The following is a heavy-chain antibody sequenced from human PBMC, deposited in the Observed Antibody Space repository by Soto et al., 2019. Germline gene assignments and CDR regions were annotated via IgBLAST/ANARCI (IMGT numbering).Heavy chain of an antibody. Sequence: ALVKVSCKASGYTFTSYGISWVRQAPGQGLEWMGWISAYNGNTNYAQKLQGRVTMTTDTSTSTAYMELRSLRSDDTAVYYCARDHRDSGYDSGAYYYYGVDVWGQGTTVTVSS. CDR3: ARDHRDSGYDSGAYYYYGVDV. J-gene: IGHJ6*02. CDR2: ISAYNGNT. D-gene: IGHD5-12*01. V-gene: IGHV1-18*01. CDR1: GYTFTSYG.